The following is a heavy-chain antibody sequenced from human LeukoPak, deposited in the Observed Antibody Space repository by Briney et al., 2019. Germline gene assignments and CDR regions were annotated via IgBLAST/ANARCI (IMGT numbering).Heavy chain of an antibody. Sequence: PSETLSLTCTVSGGSMTTHHWNWVRQTPGKGLEWIGYVFDSGRTKENPSLKSRVTLSADTSKNQFSLSLDSVTAAGTAVFSFTAINRGNIFGYFDFWGQGNLDTVSS. CDR3: TAINRGNIFGYFDF. J-gene: IGHJ4*02. V-gene: IGHV4-59*11. CDR2: VFDSGRT. D-gene: IGHD5-18*01. CDR1: GGSMTTHH.